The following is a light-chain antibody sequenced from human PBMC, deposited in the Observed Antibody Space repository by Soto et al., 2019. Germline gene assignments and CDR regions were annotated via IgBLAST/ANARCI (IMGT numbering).Light chain of an antibody. J-gene: IGKJ4*01. CDR1: QSLVHSDGNTS. CDR2: KVS. CDR3: LQGTHWPPT. Sequence: DVLMTQSPLSLPVTLGQPASISCRSSQSLVHSDGNTSLNWFHQRPGQSPRRLIYKVSNRDSVVPDRFSGSGSGTYFTRKISRVEAEDVGVYYCLQGTHWPPTFGGGTKVEIK. V-gene: IGKV2-30*02.